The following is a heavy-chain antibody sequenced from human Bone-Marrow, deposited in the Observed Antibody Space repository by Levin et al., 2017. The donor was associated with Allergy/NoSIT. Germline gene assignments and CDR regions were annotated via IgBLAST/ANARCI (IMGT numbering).Heavy chain of an antibody. J-gene: IGHJ4*02. CDR1: GGSISTGGFH. D-gene: IGHD5-24*01. CDR2: IYYSGNT. CDR3: AREDGYVFDY. V-gene: IGHV4-31*03. Sequence: SETLSLTCSLSGGSISTGGFHWSWVHQRPGKGLEWIGYIYYSGNTYYNPSLQSRLSISIDTSKNQFSLRLTSVTAADTAVYYCAREDGYVFDYWGQGTLVTVSS.